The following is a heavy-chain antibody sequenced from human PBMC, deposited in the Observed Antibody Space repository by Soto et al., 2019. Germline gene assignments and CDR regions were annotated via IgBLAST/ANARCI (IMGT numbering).Heavy chain of an antibody. CDR3: ARVRGITIFGVVPYYYYGMDV. CDR2: ISAYNGNT. Sequence: GASVKVSCKASGYTFTSYGISWVRQAPGQGLEWMGWISAYNGNTNYAQKLQGRVTMTTDTSTSTAYMELRSLRSDDTAVYYCARVRGITIFGVVPYYYYGMDVWGQGTTVTVSS. D-gene: IGHD3-3*01. V-gene: IGHV1-18*01. CDR1: GYTFTSYG. J-gene: IGHJ6*02.